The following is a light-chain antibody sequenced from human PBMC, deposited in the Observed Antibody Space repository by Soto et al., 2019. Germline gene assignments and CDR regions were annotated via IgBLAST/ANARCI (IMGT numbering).Light chain of an antibody. CDR1: QGISTL. CDR2: AAS. J-gene: IGKJ5*01. V-gene: IGKV3-15*01. Sequence: VLTKSPATLSVSPGGRATLFCRASQGISTLLAWYQQKPGQAPRLLIYAASTRAAGIPARFSGSGSGTDFTLTISSLQSEDFAIYYCQQYYDWPITSGQGTRLEI. CDR3: QQYYDWPIT.